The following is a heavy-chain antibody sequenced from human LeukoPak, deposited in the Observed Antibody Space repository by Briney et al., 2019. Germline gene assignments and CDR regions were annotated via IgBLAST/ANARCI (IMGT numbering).Heavy chain of an antibody. CDR3: ARGLGRQQLVSPFDY. CDR2: IYHRGTI. D-gene: IGHD6-13*01. Sequence: TSETLSLTCTVSGYSISSGYYWGWIRQPPGKGLEWLASIYHRGTIYYNPSLKSRVTISVDTSKNQFSLKLTSVTAADTAVYYCARGLGRQQLVSPFDYWGQGTLVTVSS. V-gene: IGHV4-38-2*02. J-gene: IGHJ4*02. CDR1: GYSISSGYY.